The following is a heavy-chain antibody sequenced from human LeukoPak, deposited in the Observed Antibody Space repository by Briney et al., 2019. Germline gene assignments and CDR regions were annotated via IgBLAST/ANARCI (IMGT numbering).Heavy chain of an antibody. Sequence: GASVTVSCKASGYTFTGYYMHWVRQAPGQGLEWMGWINTNIGNPTYAQGFTGRFVFSLDTSVTTAYLQISSLKAEDTAVYYCARDPRGLPRSLVYFDYWGQGTLVTVSS. CDR3: ARDPRGLPRSLVYFDY. V-gene: IGHV7-4-1*02. D-gene: IGHD3-16*01. CDR1: GYTFTGYY. J-gene: IGHJ4*02. CDR2: INTNIGNP.